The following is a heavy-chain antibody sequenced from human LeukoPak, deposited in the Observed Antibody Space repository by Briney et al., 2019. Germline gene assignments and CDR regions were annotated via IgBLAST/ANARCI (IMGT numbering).Heavy chain of an antibody. CDR2: ISAYNGNT. J-gene: IGHJ6*02. Sequence: ASVKVSCKASGYTFTNYGISWVRQAPGQGLEWMGWISAYNGNTNYVQKLQGRVTMTTDTSASTAYMELRSLRSDGTAVYYCARDFDIVVALAAPRHYGMDVWGQGTTVTVSS. CDR1: GYTFTNYG. V-gene: IGHV1-18*01. D-gene: IGHD2-2*01. CDR3: ARDFDIVVALAAPRHYGMDV.